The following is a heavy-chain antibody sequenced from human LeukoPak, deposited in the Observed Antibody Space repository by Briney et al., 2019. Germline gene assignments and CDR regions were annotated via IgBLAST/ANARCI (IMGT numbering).Heavy chain of an antibody. CDR3: AKRGESGVYYFDF. CDR2: INAGGGTYT. D-gene: IGHD3-10*01. CDR1: GFTFSSFG. V-gene: IGHV3-23*01. Sequence: GGSLRLSCAASGFTFSSFGMSWARQAPGKGLEWVSSINAGGGTYTYYAESVKGRFTISRDNFKNTLHLQMNSLRAEDTAVYYCAKRGESGVYYFDFWGQGTLVTVSS. J-gene: IGHJ4*02.